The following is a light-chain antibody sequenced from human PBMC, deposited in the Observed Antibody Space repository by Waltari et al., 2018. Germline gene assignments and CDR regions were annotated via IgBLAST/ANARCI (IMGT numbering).Light chain of an antibody. CDR2: GAS. J-gene: IGKJ4*01. CDR3: QQYKNWPRGLS. Sequence: ELVMRQSPVTLSVSPGERATLSCRASQSISSNLAWYQHKPGQAPRLLIYGASTRATGIAARFSGSGSGTDFTLTISSLQSEDSAVYYCQQYKNWPRGLSFGGGTKVEIK. CDR1: QSISSN. V-gene: IGKV3-15*01.